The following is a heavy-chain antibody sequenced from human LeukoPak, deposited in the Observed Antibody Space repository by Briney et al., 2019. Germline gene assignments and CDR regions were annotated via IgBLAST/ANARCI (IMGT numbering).Heavy chain of an antibody. CDR2: IIPIFGTA. D-gene: IGHD5-18*01. CDR3: ARGSIVDTAMVSYFDY. V-gene: IGHV1-69*05. CDR1: GGTFSSYA. Sequence: SVKVSCKASGGTFSSYAISWVRQAPGQGPEWMGGIIPIFGTANYAQKFQGRVTITTDESTSTAYMELSSLRSEDTAVYYCARGSIVDTAMVSYFDYWGQGTLVTVSS. J-gene: IGHJ4*02.